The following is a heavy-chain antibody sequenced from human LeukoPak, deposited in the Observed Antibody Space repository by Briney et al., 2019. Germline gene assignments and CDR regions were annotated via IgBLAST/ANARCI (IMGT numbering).Heavy chain of an antibody. CDR2: ISWNSGSI. J-gene: IGHJ4*02. D-gene: IGHD6-19*01. CDR3: AKDNRRHYTSGPNPDSLH. CDR1: GFIFNNYA. V-gene: IGHV3-9*01. Sequence: GGSLRLSCAGSGFIFNNYAMHWGRQPPGKGLEWVSGISWNSGSIDYADSVKGRFTISRDNAKNSLYLQMNSLRVEDTAFYYCAKDNRRHYTSGPNPDSLHWGQGALVTVSS.